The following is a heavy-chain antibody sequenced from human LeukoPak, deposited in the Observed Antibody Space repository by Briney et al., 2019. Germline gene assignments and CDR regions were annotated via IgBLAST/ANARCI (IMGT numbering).Heavy chain of an antibody. J-gene: IGHJ4*02. D-gene: IGHD2-2*01. CDR1: GFTFSSYA. V-gene: IGHV3-30-3*01. Sequence: PGGSLRLSCAASGFTFSSYAMHWVRQAPGKGLEWVAVISYDGSNKYYADSVKGRFTISRDNSKNTLYLQMNSLRAEDTAVYYCAKAPDIVVVPAAAYCDYWGQGTLVTVSS. CDR2: ISYDGSNK. CDR3: AKAPDIVVVPAAAYCDY.